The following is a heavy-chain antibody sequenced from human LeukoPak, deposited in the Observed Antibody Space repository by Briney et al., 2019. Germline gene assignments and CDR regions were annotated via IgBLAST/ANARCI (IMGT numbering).Heavy chain of an antibody. J-gene: IGHJ6*02. Sequence: ASVKVSCKASGYTFTSYGISWVRQAPGQGLEWMGWISAYNGNTNYAQKFQGRVTITADKSTSTAYMELSSLRSEDTAVYNCASISITTPQYGMDVWGQGTTVTVSS. V-gene: IGHV1-18*01. CDR1: GYTFTSYG. D-gene: IGHD3-3*01. CDR2: ISAYNGNT. CDR3: ASISITTPQYGMDV.